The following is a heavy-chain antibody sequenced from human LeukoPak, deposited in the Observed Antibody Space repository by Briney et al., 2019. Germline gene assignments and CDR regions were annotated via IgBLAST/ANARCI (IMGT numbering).Heavy chain of an antibody. CDR2: IYSGGST. J-gene: IGHJ3*02. Sequence: GGSLRLSCAASGFTFSSNYMSWVRQAPGKGLEWVSVIYSGGSTYYADSVKGRFTISRDNSKNTLYLQMNSLRAEDTAVYYCARRCGGSCFYAFDIWGQGTMVTVSS. V-gene: IGHV3-66*01. CDR1: GFTFSSNY. D-gene: IGHD2-15*01. CDR3: ARRCGGSCFYAFDI.